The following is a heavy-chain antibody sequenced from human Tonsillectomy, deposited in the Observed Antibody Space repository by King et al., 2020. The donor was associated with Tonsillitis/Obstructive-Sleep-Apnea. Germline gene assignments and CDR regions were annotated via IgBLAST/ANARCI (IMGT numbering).Heavy chain of an antibody. J-gene: IGHJ3*02. Sequence: VQLVESGGGLVKPGGSLRLSCAASGFTFSNAWMSWVRQAPGKGLEWVGRIKSKSEGGTTDYAAPVKGRFTISRDDSKNTLFLQMNSLKTEDAAVYYCTTDPSSRFIWGQGTMVTASS. V-gene: IGHV3-15*01. D-gene: IGHD6-6*01. CDR2: IKSKSEGGTT. CDR1: GFTFSNAW. CDR3: TTDPSSRFI.